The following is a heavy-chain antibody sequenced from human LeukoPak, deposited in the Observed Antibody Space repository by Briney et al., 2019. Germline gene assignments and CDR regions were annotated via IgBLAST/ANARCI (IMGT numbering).Heavy chain of an antibody. V-gene: IGHV3-23*01. Sequence: SGGSLRLSCAASGFTFSNYAMSWVRQAPGRGLEWVSTIGGSGGSTNYADSVKGRVTISRDNSKNTLYLQLNSLRAEDTAVYYCAKSTSPLYYYYGMDVWGQGTTVTVSS. J-gene: IGHJ6*02. CDR2: IGGSGGST. D-gene: IGHD2-2*01. CDR1: GFTFSNYA. CDR3: AKSTSPLYYYYGMDV.